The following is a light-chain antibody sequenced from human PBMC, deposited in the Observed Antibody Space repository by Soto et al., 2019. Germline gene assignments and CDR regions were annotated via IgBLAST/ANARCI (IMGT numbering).Light chain of an antibody. V-gene: IGLV2-23*01. CDR1: SSDVGGYNL. CDR2: EGS. CDR3: CSYAGSTSFVV. J-gene: IGLJ2*01. Sequence: QSALTQPASVSGSPGQSITIFCTGTSSDVGGYNLVSWYRQHPGKAPKLMIYEGSKRPSWVSNRFSGSKSGNTASLTISGLRAEDQADYYCCSYAGSTSFVVFGGGTKLTVL.